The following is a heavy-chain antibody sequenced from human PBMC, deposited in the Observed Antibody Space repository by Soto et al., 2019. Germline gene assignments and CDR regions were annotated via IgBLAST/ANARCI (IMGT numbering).Heavy chain of an antibody. Sequence: GESLKISCRGSGYSFTSYWIGWVRQMPGKGLEWMGIIYPGDSDTRYSPSFQGQVTISADKSISTAYLQWSSLKASDTAMYYCARTMVRGKTYYGVNVWGQGTSVTVS. V-gene: IGHV5-51*01. CDR1: GYSFTSYW. D-gene: IGHD3-10*01. CDR3: ARTMVRGKTYYGVNV. CDR2: IYPGDSDT. J-gene: IGHJ6*02.